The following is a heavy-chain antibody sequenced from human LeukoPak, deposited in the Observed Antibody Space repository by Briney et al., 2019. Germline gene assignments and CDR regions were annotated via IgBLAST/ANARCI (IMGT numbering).Heavy chain of an antibody. Sequence: ASVKVSSKASRYPFTSNGISWVRQAPGQGREWMGWIGTDKDNTKYAQKFQGRVTMTADRSTTTVYMELRRLTSDDTAVYYCARDVLGATCGFDYWGQGTLVTVSS. D-gene: IGHD1-26*01. CDR2: IGTDKDNT. V-gene: IGHV1-18*01. CDR3: ARDVLGATCGFDY. CDR1: RYPFTSNG. J-gene: IGHJ4*02.